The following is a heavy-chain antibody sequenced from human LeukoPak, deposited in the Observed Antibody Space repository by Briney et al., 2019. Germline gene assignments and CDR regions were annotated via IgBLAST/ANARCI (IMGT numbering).Heavy chain of an antibody. CDR2: IYSGGST. CDR1: GFTVSSNY. D-gene: IGHD6-19*01. CDR3: AREGRGTVAGLIDY. V-gene: IGHV3-66*01. J-gene: IGHJ4*02. Sequence: PGGSLRLSCAASGFTVSSNYMSWVRQAPGKGLEWVSVIYSGGSTYYADSVKGRFTISRDNSKNTLYLQMNSLRAEDTAVYYCAREGRGTVAGLIDYWGQGTLVTVSS.